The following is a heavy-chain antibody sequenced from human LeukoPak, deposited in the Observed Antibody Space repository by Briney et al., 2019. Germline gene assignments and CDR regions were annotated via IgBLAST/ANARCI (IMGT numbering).Heavy chain of an antibody. D-gene: IGHD3-10*01. CDR2: IKSKTDGETT. V-gene: IGHV3-15*01. CDR3: TTDLGTYYHGSQRLIPIDY. Sequence: GGSLRLSCAASGFTFSSYSMNWVRQAPGKGLEWVGRIKSKTDGETTNYAEPVRGRFTISRDDSKSAVYLQMNSLKIEDTAVYYCTTDLGTYYHGSQRLIPIDYWGQGTLVTVSS. J-gene: IGHJ4*02. CDR1: GFTFSSYS.